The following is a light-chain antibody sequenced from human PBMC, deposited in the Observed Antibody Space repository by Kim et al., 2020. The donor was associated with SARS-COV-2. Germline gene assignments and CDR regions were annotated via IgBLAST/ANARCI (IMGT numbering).Light chain of an antibody. Sequence: ASVGDRVAITCQASQDISNYLNWYQQKPGRVPKLLIYAASNLETGVPSRFSGSGSGTDFTFTISSLQPEDIATYYCQQYDSLPITFGQGTRLEIK. CDR1: QDISNY. CDR3: QQYDSLPIT. V-gene: IGKV1-33*01. J-gene: IGKJ5*01. CDR2: AAS.